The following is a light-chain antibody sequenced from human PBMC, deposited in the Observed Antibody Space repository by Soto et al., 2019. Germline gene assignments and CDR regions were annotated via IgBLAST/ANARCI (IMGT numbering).Light chain of an antibody. Sequence: QSALTQPASASGSPGQSITISCTGSYSDVGTYNYVSWYQQHPGTAPKLMIHEVSDRPSGVSNRFSGSKSGNTASLTISGLQAEDEADYYCSSFTAYNTVVFGGGTKLTVL. V-gene: IGLV2-14*01. CDR3: SSFTAYNTVV. J-gene: IGLJ2*01. CDR1: YSDVGTYNY. CDR2: EVS.